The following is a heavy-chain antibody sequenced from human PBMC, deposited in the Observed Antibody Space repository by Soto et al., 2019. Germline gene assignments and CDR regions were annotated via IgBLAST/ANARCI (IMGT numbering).Heavy chain of an antibody. CDR2: IDPSDSYT. J-gene: IGHJ4*02. D-gene: IGHD3-22*01. CDR3: ARQLGRYYDSSGYPFGY. Sequence: ESLKISCKGSGYSFTSYWISWVRQMPGKGLEWMGRIDPSDSYTNYSPSFQGHVTISADKSISTAYLQWSSLKASDTAMYYCARQLGRYYDSSGYPFGYWGQGTLVTVSS. V-gene: IGHV5-10-1*01. CDR1: GYSFTSYW.